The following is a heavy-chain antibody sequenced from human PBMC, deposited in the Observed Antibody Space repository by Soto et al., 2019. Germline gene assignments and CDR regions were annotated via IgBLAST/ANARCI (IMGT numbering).Heavy chain of an antibody. CDR2: ISSSSSTI. J-gene: IGHJ4*02. D-gene: IGHD5-12*01. CDR1: GFTFSSYS. Sequence: GGSLRLSCAASGFTFSSYSMNWVRQAPGKGLEWVSYISSSSSTIYYADSVKGRFTISRDNAKNSLYLQMNSLRAEDTALYYCAKDLGRDGYNSLVDYWGQGTLVTVSS. CDR3: AKDLGRDGYNSLVDY. V-gene: IGHV3-48*01.